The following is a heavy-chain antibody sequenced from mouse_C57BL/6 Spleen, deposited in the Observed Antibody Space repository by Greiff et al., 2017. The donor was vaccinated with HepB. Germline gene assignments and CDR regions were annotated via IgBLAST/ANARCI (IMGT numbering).Heavy chain of an antibody. D-gene: IGHD1-1*01. CDR1: GYTFTDYN. CDR3: ARCGTTVVRAMDY. J-gene: IGHJ4*01. Sequence: VQLQQSGPELVKPGASVKMSCKASGYTFTDYNMHWVKQSHGKSLEWIGYINPNNGGTSYNQKFKGKATLTVNKSSSTAYMELRSLTSEDSAVYYCARCGTTVVRAMDYWGQGTSVTVSS. CDR2: INPNNGGT. V-gene: IGHV1-22*01.